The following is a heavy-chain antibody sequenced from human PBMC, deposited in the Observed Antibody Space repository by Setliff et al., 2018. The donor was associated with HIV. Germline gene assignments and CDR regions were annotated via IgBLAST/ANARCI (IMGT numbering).Heavy chain of an antibody. D-gene: IGHD3-10*01. J-gene: IGHJ4*02. CDR3: ARDKTSRYYYTGSAYSDYFDF. CDR2: INANKGNT. Sequence: ASVKVSCKASGYTFTNYALHWVRQAPGQRLEWMGWINANKGNTKYSQKFQGRVTITWDASASAAYMELSSLRSEDTAVYYCARDKTSRYYYTGSAYSDYFDFWGQGTLVTVSS. CDR1: GYTFTNYA. V-gene: IGHV1-3*01.